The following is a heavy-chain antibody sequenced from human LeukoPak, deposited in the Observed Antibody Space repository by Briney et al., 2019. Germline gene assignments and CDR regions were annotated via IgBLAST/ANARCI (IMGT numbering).Heavy chain of an antibody. D-gene: IGHD3-3*01. V-gene: IGHV1-2*02. CDR3: ARHGRFYDAFDI. Sequence: ASVKVSCKVSGKSLLDLSIYWVRQAPGKGLEWMGWINPNSGGTNYAQKFQGRVTMTRDTSISTAYMDLSRLRSDDTAVYYCARHGRFYDAFDIWGQGTMVTVSS. CDR1: GKSLLDLS. J-gene: IGHJ3*02. CDR2: INPNSGGT.